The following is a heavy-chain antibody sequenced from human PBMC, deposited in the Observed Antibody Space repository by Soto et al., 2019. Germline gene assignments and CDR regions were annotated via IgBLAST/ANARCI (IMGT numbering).Heavy chain of an antibody. CDR1: GYTFTSYG. CDR3: ARWALYGGEGYYGMDV. Sequence: ASVKVSCKASGYTFTSYGISWVRQAPGQGLEWMGWISGYNGKTNYAQKVQDRVTMTTDTSTSTVYTELRSLRSDDTAVYYCARWALYGGEGYYGMDVWGQGTTVTVSS. CDR2: ISGYNGKT. J-gene: IGHJ6*02. D-gene: IGHD4-17*01. V-gene: IGHV1-18*01.